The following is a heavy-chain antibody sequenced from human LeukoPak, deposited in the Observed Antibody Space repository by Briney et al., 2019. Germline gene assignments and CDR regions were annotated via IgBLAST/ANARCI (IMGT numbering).Heavy chain of an antibody. CDR3: AGLYYYNSGENYYYYMDV. Sequence: SETLSLTCTVSGGSISSYYWSWIRQPPGKGLEWIGYIYYSGSTKYNPSLRSRVTISVDTSKNQFSLKLSSVTAADTAVYYCAGLYYYNSGENYYYYMDVWGKGTTVTVSS. V-gene: IGHV4-59*08. CDR1: GGSISSYY. CDR2: IYYSGST. D-gene: IGHD3-10*01. J-gene: IGHJ6*03.